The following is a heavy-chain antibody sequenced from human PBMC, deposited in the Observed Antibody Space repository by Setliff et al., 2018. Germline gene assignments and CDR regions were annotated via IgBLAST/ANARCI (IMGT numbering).Heavy chain of an antibody. CDR2: IYTSGST. D-gene: IGHD3-10*01. V-gene: IGHV4-61*02. CDR3: ARGGLWFGELLWKYYYYGMDV. Sequence: LSLTCTVSGGSISSGSYYWSWIRQPAGKGLEWIGRIYTSGSTNYNPSLKSRATISVDTSKNQFSLKLSSVTAADTAVYYCARGGLWFGELLWKYYYYGMDVWGQGTTVTVSS. CDR1: GGSISSGSYY. J-gene: IGHJ6*02.